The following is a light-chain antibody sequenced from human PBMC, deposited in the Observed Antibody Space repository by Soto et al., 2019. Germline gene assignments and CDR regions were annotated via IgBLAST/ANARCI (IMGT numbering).Light chain of an antibody. V-gene: IGKV3-20*01. J-gene: IGKJ2*01. CDR3: QQYGSSPYT. CDR1: QSVSSDY. CDR2: GAS. Sequence: EIVLTQSPGTLSLSPGERATLFCRASQSVSSDYLAWYQQKPGQAPRLLLYGASNRASGIPDRFSGSGSGTDFTLTINRLEPEDFAVYSCQQYGSSPYTFVQGTNLEI.